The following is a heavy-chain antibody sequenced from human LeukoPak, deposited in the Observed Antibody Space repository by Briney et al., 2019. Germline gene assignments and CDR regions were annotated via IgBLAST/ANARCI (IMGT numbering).Heavy chain of an antibody. CDR3: ARALMVYASYLDAFDI. J-gene: IGHJ3*02. Sequence: GSSVKVSCKASGGTFSSYAISWVRQAPGQGLEWMGRIIPIFGTANYAQQFQGRVTITTDESTSTAYMELSSLRSEDTAVYYCARALMVYASYLDAFDIWGQGTMVTVSS. D-gene: IGHD2-8*01. CDR1: GGTFSSYA. V-gene: IGHV1-69*05. CDR2: IIPIFGTA.